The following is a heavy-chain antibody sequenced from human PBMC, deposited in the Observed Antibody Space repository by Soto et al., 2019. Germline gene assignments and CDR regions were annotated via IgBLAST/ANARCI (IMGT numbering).Heavy chain of an antibody. Sequence: PGGSLRLSCAASGFTFSSYGMHWVRQAPGKGLEWVAVISYDGSNKYYADSVKGRFTISRDNSKNTLYLQMNSLRAEDTAVYYCAKDKGAPVAFDIWGQGTMVTVSS. J-gene: IGHJ3*02. CDR3: AKDKGAPVAFDI. CDR1: GFTFSSYG. V-gene: IGHV3-30*18. CDR2: ISYDGSNK.